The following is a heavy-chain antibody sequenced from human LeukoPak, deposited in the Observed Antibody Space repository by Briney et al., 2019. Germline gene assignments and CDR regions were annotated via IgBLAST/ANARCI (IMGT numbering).Heavy chain of an antibody. Sequence: ASVKVSCKASGYTFTGYYMNWVRQAPGQGLEWMGRINPNTGGTNYAQNFQGSVTMTRDTSITTVYMELSRLRSDDTTVYYCARVGDGLNDGFDIWGQGTMVTVSS. V-gene: IGHV1-2*06. CDR3: ARVGDGLNDGFDI. D-gene: IGHD5-24*01. CDR1: GYTFTGYY. J-gene: IGHJ3*02. CDR2: INPNTGGT.